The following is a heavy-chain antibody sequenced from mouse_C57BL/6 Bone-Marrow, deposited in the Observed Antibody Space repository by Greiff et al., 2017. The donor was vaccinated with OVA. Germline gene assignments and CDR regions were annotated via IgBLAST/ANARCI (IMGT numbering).Heavy chain of an antibody. J-gene: IGHJ2*01. V-gene: IGHV1-74*01. CDR2: IHPSDSDT. Sequence: QVQLLQPGAELVKPGASVKLSCEASGYTFTSYWMHWVQQRPGQGLEWIGRIHPSDSDTNYKQKFKGKSTLTVDKSSSTAYMQLSSLTSADSAVYDWAKPLFITTGGDYWGQGTTLTVSS. D-gene: IGHD1-1*01. CDR1: GYTFTSYW. CDR3: AKPLFITTGGDY.